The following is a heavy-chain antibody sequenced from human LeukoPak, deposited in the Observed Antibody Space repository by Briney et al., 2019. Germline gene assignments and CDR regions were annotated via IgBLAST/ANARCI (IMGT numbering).Heavy chain of an antibody. V-gene: IGHV3-30*02. CDR2: IRYDGSNK. Sequence: GGSLRLSCAASGFTFSSYGMHWVRQAPGKGLEWVAFIRYDGSNKYYADSVKGRFTISRDNSKNTLYLQMNSLRAEDTAVYYCAKDWHYYDSSGYYPNWFDPWGRGTLVTVSS. D-gene: IGHD3-22*01. CDR1: GFTFSSYG. J-gene: IGHJ5*02. CDR3: AKDWHYYDSSGYYPNWFDP.